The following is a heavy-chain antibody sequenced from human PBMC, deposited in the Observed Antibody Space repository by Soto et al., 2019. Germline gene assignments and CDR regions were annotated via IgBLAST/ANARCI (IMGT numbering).Heavy chain of an antibody. CDR2: ISYDGSNK. J-gene: IGHJ4*02. D-gene: IGHD3-22*01. CDR1: GFTFSSYA. V-gene: IGHV3-30*04. CDR3: AREYYDSSGYLPFDY. Sequence: GGSLRLSCAASGFTFSSYAMHWVRQAPGKGLEWVAVISYDGSNKYYADSVKGRFTISRDNSKNTLYLQMNSLRAEDTAVYYCAREYYDSSGYLPFDYRGQGTLVTVSS.